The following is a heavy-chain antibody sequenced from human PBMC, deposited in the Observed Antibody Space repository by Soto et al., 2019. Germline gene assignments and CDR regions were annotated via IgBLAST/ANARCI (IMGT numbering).Heavy chain of an antibody. V-gene: IGHV4-39*01. CDR3: ARQTDSYYTFDAFDI. CDR2: IYYSGST. Sequence: PSETLSLTCTDSSCAISSGRYYWDWIRQPPGKGLEWIGNIYYSGSTHYNPSLESRVTISVDTSKNQFSLKLSSVTAADTAVYYCARQTDSYYTFDAFDIWGQGTMVT. CDR1: SCAISSGRYY. J-gene: IGHJ3*02. D-gene: IGHD3-22*01.